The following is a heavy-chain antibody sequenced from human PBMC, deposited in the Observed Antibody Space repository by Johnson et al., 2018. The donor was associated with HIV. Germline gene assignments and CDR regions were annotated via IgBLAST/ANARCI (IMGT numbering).Heavy chain of an antibody. J-gene: IGHJ3*02. CDR3: ARAQLLADDAFNS. D-gene: IGHD6-6*01. Sequence: VQLVESGGALVQPGGSLRLSCEVSGFTISTFWMHWVRQVPGKGLMWVSGINWNGGSTGYADSVKGRFTISRDNAKNSLYLQMNSLRAEDTAIYYCARAQLLADDAFNSWGQGTMVTVYS. V-gene: IGHV3-74*02. CDR1: GFTISTFW. CDR2: INWNGGST.